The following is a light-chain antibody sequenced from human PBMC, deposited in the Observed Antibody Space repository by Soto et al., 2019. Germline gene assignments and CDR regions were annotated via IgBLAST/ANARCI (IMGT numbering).Light chain of an antibody. Sequence: QSVLTQPPSVSAAPGQNVTISCSGSSFNIGGNSVSWYQQLPGTAPKLLIYDDNKRPSGIPDRFSGSKSGTSATLGITGFQTGDEADYYCGSWDSSLSAYVFGTGTKVTVL. CDR3: GSWDSSLSAYV. J-gene: IGLJ1*01. CDR2: DDN. CDR1: SFNIGGNS. V-gene: IGLV1-51*01.